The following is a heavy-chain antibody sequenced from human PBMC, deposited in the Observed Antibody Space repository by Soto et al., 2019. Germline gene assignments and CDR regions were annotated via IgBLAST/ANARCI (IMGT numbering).Heavy chain of an antibody. V-gene: IGHV3-11*01. CDR3: ASKLVLSKDY. CDR2: ISSIGKTI. J-gene: IGHJ4*02. CDR1: GFSFSDYY. Sequence: QVQLVESGGGLVKPGGSLRLSCAASGFSFSDYYMSWIRQAPGKGLEWVSYISSIGKTIYYADSVKGRFTVSRDNAKSSLFLQMDSLRAEDTAVYYCASKLVLSKDYWGQGTLVTVSS. D-gene: IGHD3-10*01.